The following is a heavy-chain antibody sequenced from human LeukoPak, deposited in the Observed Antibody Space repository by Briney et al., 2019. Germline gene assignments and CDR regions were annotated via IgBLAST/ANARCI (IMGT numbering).Heavy chain of an antibody. J-gene: IGHJ3*02. Sequence: GGSLRLSCAASGLTLSNYGMHWVRQAPGKGLEWAAVISYDGRNKYYADSVEGRFTISRDNSKNTLYLQMNSLRAEDTAVYYCAKGDGKRWLQSAFDIWGQGTMVTVSS. V-gene: IGHV3-30*18. CDR3: AKGDGKRWLQSAFDI. CDR1: GLTLSNYG. D-gene: IGHD5-24*01. CDR2: ISYDGRNK.